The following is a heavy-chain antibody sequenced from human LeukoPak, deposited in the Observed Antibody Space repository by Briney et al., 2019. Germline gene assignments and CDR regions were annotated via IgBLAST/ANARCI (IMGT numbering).Heavy chain of an antibody. D-gene: IGHD3-10*01. J-gene: IGHJ5*02. CDR3: AREPRRFGELLGFDP. CDR2: VSGNNNNA. V-gene: IGHV1-18*01. Sequence: DSVKVSCKASGYTFTSYGFSWVRQAPGQGLEWVGWVSGNNNNADYAEKFEDRVAMTTDTSTTTAYMDLMSLRSEDTAVYYCAREPRRFGELLGFDPWGQGTLVTVSS. CDR1: GYTFTSYG.